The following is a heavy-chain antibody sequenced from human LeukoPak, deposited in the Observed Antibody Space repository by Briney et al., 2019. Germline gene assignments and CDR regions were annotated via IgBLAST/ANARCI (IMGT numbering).Heavy chain of an antibody. J-gene: IGHJ5*02. CDR1: GFAFSKYW. V-gene: IGHV3-7*01. CDR2: IKEDGSIE. CDR3: VSQQLAPP. D-gene: IGHD5-24*01. Sequence: PGGSLRLSCAASGFAFSKYWMSRVRQAPGKGLEWVANIKEDGSIEDYADSVKGRFTVSRDNAKNSLYLQMNSLRVEDTAVYYCVSQQLAPPWGQGTLVTVSS.